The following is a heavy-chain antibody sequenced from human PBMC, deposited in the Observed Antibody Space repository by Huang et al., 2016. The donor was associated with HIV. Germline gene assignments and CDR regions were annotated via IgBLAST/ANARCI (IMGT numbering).Heavy chain of an antibody. J-gene: IGHJ6*02. CDR2: VNDSGAT. D-gene: IGHD3-3*01. CDR1: GGSFPGNY. CDR3: ARQWTILEWLLGLDV. V-gene: IGHV4-34*02. Sequence: QMQLQQRGAGLLKPSETLSLTCGVSGGSFPGNYLPWIRQAPGKGLEWIGEVNDSGATNYNPSLNGRVTISLDKSNRELSLNLRSVTAADTAVYYCARQWTILEWLLGLDVWGQGTTVIVSS.